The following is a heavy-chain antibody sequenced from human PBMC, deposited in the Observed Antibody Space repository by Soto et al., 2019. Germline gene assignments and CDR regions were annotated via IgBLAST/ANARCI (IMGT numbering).Heavy chain of an antibody. CDR1: GFIFTNYA. CDR3: AKGAGKDDYGVFDV. D-gene: IGHD4-17*01. Sequence: EVQLLESGAGLVQPGGSPRLSCAASGFIFTNYALSWVRQAPGKGMVWVVGVSGSGGSSYYADSVKARFTVSRDNSRSTLYVSMSRLRAEGSAIYYFAKGAGKDDYGVFDVWGEGTLVTVSS. V-gene: IGHV3-23*01. CDR2: VSGSGGSS. J-gene: IGHJ3*01.